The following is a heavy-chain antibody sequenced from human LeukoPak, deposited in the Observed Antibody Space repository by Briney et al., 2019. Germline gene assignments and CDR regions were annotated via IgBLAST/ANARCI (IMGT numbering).Heavy chain of an antibody. CDR2: TYYGGST. Sequence: SETLSLTCSVSGDSISFHFWSWIRQPPGKGLEWIGHTYYGGSTDYNPSLASRVTVSADTSKNQFSLELSSVAAADTAVYYCATLGRAAGNAFDIWGQGTVVIVSS. V-gene: IGHV4-59*11. D-gene: IGHD1-26*01. CDR3: ATLGRAAGNAFDI. J-gene: IGHJ3*02. CDR1: GDSISFHF.